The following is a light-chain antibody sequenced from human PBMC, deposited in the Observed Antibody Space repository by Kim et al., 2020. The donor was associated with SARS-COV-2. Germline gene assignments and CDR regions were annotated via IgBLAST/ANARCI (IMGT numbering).Light chain of an antibody. CDR3: HQYNSWLT. CDR2: KAS. Sequence: DIQMTQSPSTLSASVGDRVTITCRASQSISSWLAWYQQKPGKAPKLLIYKASSLESGVPSRFSGSGSGTEFTLTISSLQPDDVATYYCHQYNSWLTFGGGTKVDIK. J-gene: IGKJ4*01. CDR1: QSISSW. V-gene: IGKV1-5*03.